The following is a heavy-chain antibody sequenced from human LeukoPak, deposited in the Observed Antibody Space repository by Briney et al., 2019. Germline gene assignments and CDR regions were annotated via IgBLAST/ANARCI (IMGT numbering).Heavy chain of an antibody. D-gene: IGHD3-16*01. V-gene: IGHV4-39*07. Sequence: SETLSLTCTVSGGSISSSSYYWGWIRQPPGKGLEWIGSIYYSGSTYYNPSLKSRVIISVDTSKNQFSLKLSSVTAADTAVYYCARGGTMITFGGARKYNWFDPWGQGTLVTVSS. CDR1: GGSISSSSYY. CDR2: IYYSGST. J-gene: IGHJ5*02. CDR3: ARGGTMITFGGARKYNWFDP.